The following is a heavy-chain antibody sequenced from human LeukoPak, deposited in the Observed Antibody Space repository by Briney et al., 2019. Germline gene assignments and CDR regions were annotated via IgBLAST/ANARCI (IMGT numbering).Heavy chain of an antibody. CDR2: INPNSGGT. CDR1: GYTFTGYY. D-gene: IGHD2-2*01. V-gene: IGHV1-2*02. CDR3: AMEGGPDLYCSSTSCYFIY. Sequence: ASVKVSCKASGYTFTGYYMHWVRQAPGQGLEWMGWINPNSGGTNYAQKFQGRVTMTRDTSISTAYMELSRLRSEDTAVYYCAMEGGPDLYCSSTSCYFIYWGQGTLVTVSS. J-gene: IGHJ4*02.